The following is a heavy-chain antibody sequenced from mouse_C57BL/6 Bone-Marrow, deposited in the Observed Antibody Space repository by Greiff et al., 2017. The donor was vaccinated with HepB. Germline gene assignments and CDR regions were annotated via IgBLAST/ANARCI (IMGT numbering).Heavy chain of an antibody. V-gene: IGHV10-1*01. CDR2: IRSKSNNYAT. CDR3: VRHEGYGTGFDY. CDR1: GFSFNTYA. J-gene: IGHJ2*01. Sequence: EVKLMESGGGLVQPKGSLKLSCAASGFSFNTYAMNWVRQAPGKGLEWVARIRSKSNNYATYYADPVKDRFTISRDDSESMLYLQMNNLKTEDTAMYYCVRHEGYGTGFDYWGQGTTLTVS. D-gene: IGHD1-1*01.